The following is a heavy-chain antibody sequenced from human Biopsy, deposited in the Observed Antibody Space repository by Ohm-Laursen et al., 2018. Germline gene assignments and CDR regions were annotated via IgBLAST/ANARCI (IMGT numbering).Heavy chain of an antibody. CDR1: GYSFTKCY. CDR2: INPTGGTT. J-gene: IGHJ6*02. D-gene: IGHD3-9*01. V-gene: IGHV1-46*01. CDR3: ARDETGSSVFGPYYYGMDV. Sequence: ASVKVSCKASGYSFTKCYINWVRQAPGQGLEWMGIINPTGGTTSYAEEFQGRVTLTRDTSTGTVYLELNSLIYEDTALYYCARDETGSSVFGPYYYGMDVWGQGTTVTVSS.